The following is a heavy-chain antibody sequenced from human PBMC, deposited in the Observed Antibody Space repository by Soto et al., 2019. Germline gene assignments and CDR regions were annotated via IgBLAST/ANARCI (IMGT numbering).Heavy chain of an antibody. D-gene: IGHD1-26*01. CDR3: CHTWV. Sequence: EVQMVESGGGLVQPGGSLRLSCAASGFSISDYWMSWVRQAPGKGLEWVGNINEDGSEENYVDSVKGRFTISRDNARNSLYLQINSLRVEDTAVYYCCHTWVGGQGTRVTVSS. CDR2: INEDGSEE. V-gene: IGHV3-7*01. CDR1: GFSISDYW. J-gene: IGHJ4*02.